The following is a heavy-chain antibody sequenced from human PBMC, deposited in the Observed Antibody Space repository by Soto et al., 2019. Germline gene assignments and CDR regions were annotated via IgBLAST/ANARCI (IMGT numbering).Heavy chain of an antibody. CDR1: GFTFSSYS. D-gene: IGHD3-10*02. Sequence: GGSLRLSCAASGFTFSSYSMNWVRQAPGKGLEWLSYISSSSSTIYYADSVKGRFTISRDNAKNSLYLQMNSLRAEDTAVYYCAREGSCSYFLNWFDPWGHGILVTVSS. V-gene: IGHV3-48*01. CDR3: AREGSCSYFLNWFDP. J-gene: IGHJ5*02. CDR2: ISSSSSTI.